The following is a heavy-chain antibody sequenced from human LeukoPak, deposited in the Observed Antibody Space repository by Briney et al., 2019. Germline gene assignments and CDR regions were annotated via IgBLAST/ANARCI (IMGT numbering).Heavy chain of an antibody. Sequence: PSETLSLTCAVYGGSFSGYYWSWIRQPPGKGLEWIGEINHSGSTNYNPSLKSRVTISVDTSKNQFSLKLSSVTAADTAVYYCARGPYDFWSGPRLVRRLVNWFDPWGQGTLVTVSS. D-gene: IGHD3-3*01. CDR1: GGSFSGYY. CDR2: INHSGST. V-gene: IGHV4-34*01. CDR3: ARGPYDFWSGPRLVRRLVNWFDP. J-gene: IGHJ5*02.